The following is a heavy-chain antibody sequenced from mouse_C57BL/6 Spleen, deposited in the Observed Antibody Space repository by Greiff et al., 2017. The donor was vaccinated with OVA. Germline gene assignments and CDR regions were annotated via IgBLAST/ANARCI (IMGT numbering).Heavy chain of an antibody. D-gene: IGHD3-2*02. CDR3: ARQLRLRQYYFDY. CDR1: GYTFTSYW. J-gene: IGHJ2*01. V-gene: IGHV1-53*01. Sequence: QVQLQQPGTELVKPGASVKLSCKASGYTFTSYWMHWVKQRPGQGLEWLGNINPSNGGTNYNEKFKSKATLTVDKSSSTAYMQLSSLTSEDSAVYYCARQLRLRQYYFDYWGQGTTLTVSS. CDR2: INPSNGGT.